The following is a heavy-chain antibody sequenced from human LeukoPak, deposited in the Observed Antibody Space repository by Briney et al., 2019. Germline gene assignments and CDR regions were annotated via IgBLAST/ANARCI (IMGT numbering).Heavy chain of an antibody. D-gene: IGHD2-2*01. V-gene: IGHV1-69*13. CDR1: GGTFSSYA. CDR3: ARSRLAGDIVVVQNQYYFDY. J-gene: IGHJ4*02. CDR2: IIPIFGTA. Sequence: SVKVSCKASGGTFSSYAISWVRQAPGQGLEWMGGIIPIFGTADYAQKFQGRVTITADESTSTAYMELSSLRSEDTAVYYCARSRLAGDIVVVQNQYYFDYWGQGTLVTVSS.